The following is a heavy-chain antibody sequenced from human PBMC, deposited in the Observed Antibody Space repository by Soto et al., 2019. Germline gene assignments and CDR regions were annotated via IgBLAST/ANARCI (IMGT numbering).Heavy chain of an antibody. V-gene: IGHV3-23*01. CDR1: GFTFSSYA. CDR2: ISGSGGST. J-gene: IGHJ4*02. CDR3: AKDLGGTTRARVFAS. D-gene: IGHD1-1*01. Sequence: PGGSLRLSCAASGFTFSSYAMSWVRQSPGKGLEWVSGISGSGGSTYYADSVKGRFSISRDNSKNTLYLQMNSLRAEDTAVYYCAKDLGGTTRARVFASWGRGTLVTVPS.